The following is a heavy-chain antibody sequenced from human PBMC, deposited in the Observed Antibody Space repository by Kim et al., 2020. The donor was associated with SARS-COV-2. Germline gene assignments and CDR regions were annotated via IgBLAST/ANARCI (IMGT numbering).Heavy chain of an antibody. D-gene: IGHD6-19*01. Sequence: GGSLRLSCAASGFTFSSYEMNWVRQAPGKGLEWVSYISSCGSTIYYADSVKGRFTISRDNAKNSLYLQMNSLRAEDTAVYYCAAGRRAVAGNFDYWGQGTLVTVSS. J-gene: IGHJ4*02. CDR3: AAGRRAVAGNFDY. V-gene: IGHV3-48*03. CDR2: ISSCGSTI. CDR1: GFTFSSYE.